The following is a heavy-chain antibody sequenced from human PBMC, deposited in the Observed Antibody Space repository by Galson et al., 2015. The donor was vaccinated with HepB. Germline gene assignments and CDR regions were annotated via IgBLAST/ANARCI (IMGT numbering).Heavy chain of an antibody. J-gene: IGHJ6*02. D-gene: IGHD2-21*02. V-gene: IGHV4-34*01. Sequence: ETLSLTCAVYGGSFSGYYWSWIRQPPGKGLEWIGEINHSGSTNYNPSLKSRVTISVDTSKNQFSLKLSSVTAADTAVYYCARDGDSLYYYYGMDVWGQGTTVTVSS. CDR3: ARDGDSLYYYYGMDV. CDR2: INHSGST. CDR1: GGSFSGYY.